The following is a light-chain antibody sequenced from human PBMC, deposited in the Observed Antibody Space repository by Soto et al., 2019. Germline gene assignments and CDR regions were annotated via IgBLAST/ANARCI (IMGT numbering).Light chain of an antibody. J-gene: IGLJ1*01. Sequence: QSALTQPASVSGSPGQSITISCTGTSSDVGEYNSVSWYQQHPGKAPKLIIYEVTNRPSWVSDRLSGSKSGNTASLTISGLQAEDEADYYCSSYTSSSTYVFGVGTKLTVL. V-gene: IGLV2-14*01. CDR3: SSYTSSSTYV. CDR1: SSDVGEYNS. CDR2: EVT.